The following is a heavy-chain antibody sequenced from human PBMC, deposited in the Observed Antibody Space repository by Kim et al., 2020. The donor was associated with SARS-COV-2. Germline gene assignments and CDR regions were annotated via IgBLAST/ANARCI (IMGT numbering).Heavy chain of an antibody. V-gene: IGHV1-46*01. D-gene: IGHD1-7*01. CDR3: ARGGELSPIYWYFDL. Sequence: RKFQGRVTMTRDTSTSTVYMELSSLRSEDTAVYYCARGGELSPIYWYFDLWGRGTLVTVSS. J-gene: IGHJ2*01.